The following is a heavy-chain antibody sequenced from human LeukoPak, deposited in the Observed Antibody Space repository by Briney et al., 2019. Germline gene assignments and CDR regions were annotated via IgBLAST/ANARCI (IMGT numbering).Heavy chain of an antibody. J-gene: IGHJ6*03. CDR1: GYSFTSYW. CDR3: ARPPPRDSSSSDYYYYMDV. Sequence: GEALKISCRGAGYSFTSYWIGLGRQMSGKGLELVGIIYPGESGTRYSPSFHGQVTISADKSISTAYLQWSSLKASDTAMYYCARPPPRDSSSSDYYYYMDVWGKGTTVTVSS. V-gene: IGHV5-51*01. D-gene: IGHD6-6*01. CDR2: IYPGESGT.